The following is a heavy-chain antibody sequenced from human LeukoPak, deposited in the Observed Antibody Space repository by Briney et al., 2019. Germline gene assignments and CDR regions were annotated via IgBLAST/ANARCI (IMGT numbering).Heavy chain of an antibody. J-gene: IGHJ6*03. CDR3: ARVSYGSGSYYADLIYYYYYMDV. D-gene: IGHD3-10*01. CDR1: GYTFTSYD. V-gene: IGHV1-8*01. Sequence: ASVKVSCKASGYTFTSYDINWVRQATGQGLEWMGWMNPNSGNTGYAQKFQGRVTMTRNTSISTAYMELSSLRSEDTAVYYCARVSYGSGSYYADLIYYYYYMDVWGKGTTVTISS. CDR2: MNPNSGNT.